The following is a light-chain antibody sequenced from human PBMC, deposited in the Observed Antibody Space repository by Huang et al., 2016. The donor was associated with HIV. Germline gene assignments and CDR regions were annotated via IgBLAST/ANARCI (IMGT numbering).Light chain of an antibody. J-gene: IGKJ2*01. Sequence: IVLTQSPATLSLSPGEGATLTRGASQSVRNNYLAWYQQKPGPAPMLLIYEAHVRATGIPDRFSGSGSGTDFTLTISRLEPEDFAMYYCQQYSTSSYTFGQGTKVDI. CDR2: EAH. V-gene: IGKV3D-20*01. CDR3: QQYSTSSYT. CDR1: QSVRNNY.